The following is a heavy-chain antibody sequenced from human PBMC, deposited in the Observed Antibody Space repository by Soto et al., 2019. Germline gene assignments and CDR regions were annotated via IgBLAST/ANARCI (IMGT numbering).Heavy chain of an antibody. CDR1: GFSLSTTGVG. CDR2: IYWHDDK. Sequence: AGPTLVNPTKTVTLTCTFSGFSLSTTGVGVSWIRQPPVKALEWLALIYWHDDKRYSPSLKTRLTITKDTSKNQVVLTMTNMDTVKTAKYYCEHRAGASVVLYYFDYWGQGALVTVSS. CDR3: EHRAGASVVLYYFDY. J-gene: IGHJ4*02. D-gene: IGHD3-16*01. V-gene: IGHV2-5*01.